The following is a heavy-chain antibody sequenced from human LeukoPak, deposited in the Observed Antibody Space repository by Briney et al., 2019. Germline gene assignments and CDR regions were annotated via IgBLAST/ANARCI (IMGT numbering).Heavy chain of an antibody. Sequence: GGSLRLSCAASGFTFSNYGMSWLRQAPGKGLEWVSGTSDRGDYTYYADSVKGRFTISRDTSKNTLYLQMNSLRAEDTALYFCAKKAQYDGHYPLDYWGQGTLVTVPA. CDR3: AKKAQYDGHYPLDY. D-gene: IGHD4/OR15-4a*01. J-gene: IGHJ4*02. CDR1: GFTFSNYG. V-gene: IGHV3-23*01. CDR2: TSDRGDYT.